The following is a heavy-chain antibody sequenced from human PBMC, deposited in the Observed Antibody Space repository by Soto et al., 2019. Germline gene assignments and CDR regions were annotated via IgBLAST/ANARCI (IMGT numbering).Heavy chain of an antibody. D-gene: IGHD4-17*01. CDR3: AAEYGGNSA. V-gene: IGHV1-69*02. CDR1: GGTFSSYT. J-gene: IGHJ4*02. CDR2: IIPILGIA. Sequence: QVQLVQSGAEVKKPGSSVKVSCKASGGTFSSYTISWVRQAPGQGLEWMGRIIPILGIANYAQKFQGRVTIPADKVTSPAYMELSSLRSEDTSVYYCAAEYGGNSAWGQGTLVTVSS.